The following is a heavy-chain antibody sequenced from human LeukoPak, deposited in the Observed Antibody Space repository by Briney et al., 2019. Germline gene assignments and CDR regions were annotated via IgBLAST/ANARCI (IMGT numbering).Heavy chain of an antibody. CDR3: ARPLEGITMIVPFDY. J-gene: IGHJ4*02. Sequence: PGRSLRLSCAASGFTFSSYGMHWVRQAPGKGLEWVAVISHDGSNKYYADSVKGRFTISRDNSKNTLYLQMNSLRAEDTAVYYCARPLEGITMIVPFDYWGQGTLVTVSS. D-gene: IGHD3-22*01. CDR2: ISHDGSNK. V-gene: IGHV3-30*03. CDR1: GFTFSSYG.